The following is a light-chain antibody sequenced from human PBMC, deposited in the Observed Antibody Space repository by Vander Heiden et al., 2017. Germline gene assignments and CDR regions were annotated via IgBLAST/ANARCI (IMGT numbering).Light chain of an antibody. Sequence: ETVMTQSPVTLSVSPGERATLSCRASQSVSSNLAWYQQKPGQAPRRLIYGASARATDLPARFSGSESGTEFTLTISSLQSEDFAVYYCRQDNNWPETFGQGTKVEIK. J-gene: IGKJ1*01. CDR1: QSVSSN. CDR2: GAS. V-gene: IGKV3-15*01. CDR3: RQDNNWPET.